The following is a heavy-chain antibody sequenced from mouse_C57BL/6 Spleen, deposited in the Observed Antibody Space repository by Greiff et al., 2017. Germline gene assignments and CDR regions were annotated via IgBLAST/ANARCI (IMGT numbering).Heavy chain of an antibody. V-gene: IGHV14-3*01. CDR3: AFGSSYGGYFDY. J-gene: IGHJ2*01. Sequence: EVQLQQSVAELVRPGASVKLSCTASGFNIKNTYMHWVKQRPEQGLEWIGRIDPANGNTKYAPKFQGKATITADTSSNPASLQLSSLTSEDPAIYYCAFGSSYGGYFDYWGQGTTLTVSS. CDR2: IDPANGNT. CDR1: GFNIKNTY. D-gene: IGHD1-1*01.